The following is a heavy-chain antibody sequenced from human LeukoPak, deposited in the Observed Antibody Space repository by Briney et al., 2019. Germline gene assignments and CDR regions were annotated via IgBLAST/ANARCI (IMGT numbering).Heavy chain of an antibody. Sequence: SETLSLTCTVSGYSISSGYYWGWIRQPPGKGLEWIGSIYHSGSTYYNSSLKSRVTISVDTSKNQFSLKLSSVTAADTAVYYCASLSGSYYGIDYWGQGTLVTVSS. CDR1: GYSISSGYY. CDR3: ASLSGSYYGIDY. D-gene: IGHD1-26*01. CDR2: IYHSGST. J-gene: IGHJ4*02. V-gene: IGHV4-38-2*02.